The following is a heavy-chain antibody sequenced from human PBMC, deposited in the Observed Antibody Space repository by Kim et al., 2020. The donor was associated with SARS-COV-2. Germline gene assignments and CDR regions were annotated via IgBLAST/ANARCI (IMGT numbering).Heavy chain of an antibody. Sequence: SVKVSCKASGGTFSSYAISWVRQAPGQGLEWMGGIIPIFGTANYAQKFQGRVTITADESTSTAYMELSSLRSEDTAVYYCASSGGDRTSCPLRGSCYYYGMDVWGQGTTVTVSS. CDR3: ASSGGDRTSCPLRGSCYYYGMDV. D-gene: IGHD2-2*01. V-gene: IGHV1-69*13. CDR1: GGTFSSYA. CDR2: IIPIFGTA. J-gene: IGHJ6*02.